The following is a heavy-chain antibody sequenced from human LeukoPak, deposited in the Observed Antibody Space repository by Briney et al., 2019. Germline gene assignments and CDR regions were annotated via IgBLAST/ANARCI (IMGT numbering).Heavy chain of an antibody. CDR2: IIPIFGTA. V-gene: IGHV1-69*05. CDR3: ARAHSGYSSGRYYDY. J-gene: IGHJ4*02. D-gene: IGHD6-19*01. Sequence: ASVKVSCKASGGTFSSYAISWVRQAPGQGLEWMGRIIPIFGTANYAQKFQGRVTIATDESTSTAYMELSSLRSEDTAVYYCARAHSGYSSGRYYDYWGQGTLVTVSS. CDR1: GGTFSSYA.